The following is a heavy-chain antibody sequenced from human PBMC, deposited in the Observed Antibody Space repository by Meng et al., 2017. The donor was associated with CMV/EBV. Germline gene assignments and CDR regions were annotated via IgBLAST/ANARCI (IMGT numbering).Heavy chain of an antibody. D-gene: IGHD5-18*01. V-gene: IGHV3-53*01. J-gene: IGHJ4*02. CDR1: GFTVSSNY. Sequence: LRGVLGGGLIHAGGSLRLSCEASGFTVSSNYMRWVRQAPGKGLEWVSVIYSGGSTYYADSVKGRFTISRDNSKNTLYLQMNSLRAEDTAVYYCARGGTAIPDYWGQGTLVTVSS. CDR2: IYSGGST. CDR3: ARGGTAIPDY.